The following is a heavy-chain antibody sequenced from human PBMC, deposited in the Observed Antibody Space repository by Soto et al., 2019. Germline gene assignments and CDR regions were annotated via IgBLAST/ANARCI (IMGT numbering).Heavy chain of an antibody. J-gene: IGHJ6*02. D-gene: IGHD3-3*01. V-gene: IGHV3-33*06. Sequence: GGSLRLSCKASGFSFSSYGMHWIRQAPGKGLEWLAIIWNDGSNEYYADSVKGRFTISRDNSKNTLYLQLNNLRAEDTAVYYCAKAEGFWSGRDYYYYGMDVWRQGTTVTVSS. CDR1: GFSFSSYG. CDR3: AKAEGFWSGRDYYYYGMDV. CDR2: IWNDGSNE.